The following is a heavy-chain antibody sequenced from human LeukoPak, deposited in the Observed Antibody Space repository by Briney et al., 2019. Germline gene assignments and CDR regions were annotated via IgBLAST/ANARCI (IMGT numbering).Heavy chain of an antibody. Sequence: GSLRLSCAASGFTFSSFWMSWIRQPPGKGLEWIGEINHSGSTNYNPSLKSRVTISVDTSKNQFSLKLSSVTAADTAVYYCARGRLPSSDYWGQGTLVTVSS. CDR1: GFTFSSFW. V-gene: IGHV4-34*01. CDR3: ARGRLPSSDY. D-gene: IGHD2-15*01. J-gene: IGHJ4*02. CDR2: INHSGST.